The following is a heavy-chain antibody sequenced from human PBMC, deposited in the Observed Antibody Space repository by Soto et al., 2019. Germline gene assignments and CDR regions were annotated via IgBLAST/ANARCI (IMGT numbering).Heavy chain of an antibody. CDR3: ARKSYDPYYGMDV. D-gene: IGHD3-10*01. J-gene: IGHJ6*02. V-gene: IGHV1-2*04. CDR1: GYTFTGYY. CDR2: INPNSGGT. Sequence: VKVSCKASGYTFTGYYMHWVRQAPGRGLEWMGWINPNSGGTNYAQKFQGWVTMTRDTSISTAYMELSRLRSDDTAVYYCARKSYDPYYGMDVWGQGTTVTVSS.